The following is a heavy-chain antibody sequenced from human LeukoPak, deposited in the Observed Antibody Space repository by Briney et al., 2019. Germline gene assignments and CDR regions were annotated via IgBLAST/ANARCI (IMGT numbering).Heavy chain of an antibody. CDR2: IYHSGIT. V-gene: IGHV4-38-2*02. J-gene: IGHJ4*02. CDR1: DYSISSGYGYY. Sequence: SETLSLTCTVSDYSISSGYGYYWGWIRQPPGKGLEWIGNIYHSGITYYNHFNSSLKSRVTISIDTSKNQFSLRLTPVTAADTAVYFCATLVSTRYYFDYWGQGTLVTVSS. D-gene: IGHD5/OR15-5a*01. CDR3: ATLVSTRYYFDY.